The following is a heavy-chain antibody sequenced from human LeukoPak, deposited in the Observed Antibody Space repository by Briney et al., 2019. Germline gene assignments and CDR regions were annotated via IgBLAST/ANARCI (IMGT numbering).Heavy chain of an antibody. V-gene: IGHV1-69*06. J-gene: IGHJ6*03. CDR2: IIPIFGTA. CDR1: GGTFSSYA. Sequence: ASVKVSCKASGGTFSSYAISWVRQAPGQGLEWMGGIIPIFGTANYAQKFQGRVTITADKTTSTAYMELSSLRSEDTAVYYCASPTPTATVTRSPHYYYYMDVWGKGTTVTVSS. CDR3: ASPTPTATVTRSPHYYYYMDV. D-gene: IGHD4-17*01.